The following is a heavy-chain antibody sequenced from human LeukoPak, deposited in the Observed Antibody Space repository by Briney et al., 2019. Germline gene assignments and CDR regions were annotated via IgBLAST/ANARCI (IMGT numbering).Heavy chain of an antibody. Sequence: GGSLRLSCAASGFTFSNAWMSWVRQAPGKGLEWVGRIKSKTAGGTTDYAAPVKGRFTISRDDSKNTLYLQMNSLKTEDTAVYYCTTQDIVVVPAATKYRGSGYAYWGQGTLVTVSS. D-gene: IGHD2-2*01. CDR2: IKSKTAGGTT. J-gene: IGHJ4*02. CDR1: GFTFSNAW. V-gene: IGHV3-15*01. CDR3: TTQDIVVVPAATKYRGSGYAY.